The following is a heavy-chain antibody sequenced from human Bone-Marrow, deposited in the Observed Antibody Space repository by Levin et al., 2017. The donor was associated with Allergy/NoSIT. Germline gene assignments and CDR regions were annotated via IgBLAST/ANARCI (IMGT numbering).Heavy chain of an antibody. CDR1: GGTFSSYA. Sequence: GASVKVSCKASGGTFSSYAISWVRQAPGQGLEWMGGIIPIFGTANYAQKFQGRVTITADESTSTAYMELSSLRSEDTAVYYCARSYDFWSGWAGGYYGMDVWGQGTTVTVSS. D-gene: IGHD3-3*01. J-gene: IGHJ6*02. CDR2: IIPIFGTA. V-gene: IGHV1-69*13. CDR3: ARSYDFWSGWAGGYYGMDV.